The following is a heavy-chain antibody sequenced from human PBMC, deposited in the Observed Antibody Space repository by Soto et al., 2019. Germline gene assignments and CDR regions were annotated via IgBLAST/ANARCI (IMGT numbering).Heavy chain of an antibody. CDR2: ISGSGGST. CDR3: AREGPHYYVTSSSYSYGMDA. Sequence: GGSLRLSCAASGFTFSSYAMSWVRQAPGKGLEWVSAISGSGGSTYYADSVKGRFTISRDNSKNTLYLQMNSLRAEDTAVYYCAREGPHYYVTSSSYSYGMDAWGQETTVTVSS. CDR1: GFTFSSYA. J-gene: IGHJ6*02. V-gene: IGHV3-23*01. D-gene: IGHD3-10*02.